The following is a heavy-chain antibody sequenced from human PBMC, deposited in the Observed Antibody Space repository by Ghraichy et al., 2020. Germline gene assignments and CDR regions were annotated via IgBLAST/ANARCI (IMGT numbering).Heavy chain of an antibody. CDR3: ERGLSPTYYYDSSGYQPGY. J-gene: IGHJ4*02. CDR1: GITFSSYS. V-gene: IGHV3-21*01. Sequence: GGSLRLSCAASGITFSSYSMNWVRQAPGKGLEWVSSISSSSIYISYADSVKGRFTISRDNAKNSLYLQMNSLRAEDTAVYYCERGLSPTYYYDSSGYQPGYWGQGTRVTGAS. D-gene: IGHD3-22*01. CDR2: ISSSSIYI.